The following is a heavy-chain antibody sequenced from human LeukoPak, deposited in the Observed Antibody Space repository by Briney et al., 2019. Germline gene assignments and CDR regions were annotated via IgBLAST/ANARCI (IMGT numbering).Heavy chain of an antibody. D-gene: IGHD1-14*01. CDR2: IYSGVST. Sequence: PGGSLRLSCAASGFAVSSNYMSWVRQAPGKGLEWVSVIYSGVSTYYAESVKGRFTISRDNSKNTLYLQMNSLRAEDTAVYFCAREGTPGAFDIWGQGTMVTVSS. CDR3: AREGTPGAFDI. J-gene: IGHJ3*02. V-gene: IGHV3-66*01. CDR1: GFAVSSNY.